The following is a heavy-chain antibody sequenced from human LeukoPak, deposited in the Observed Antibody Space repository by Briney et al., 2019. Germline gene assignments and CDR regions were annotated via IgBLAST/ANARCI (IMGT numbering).Heavy chain of an antibody. J-gene: IGHJ4*02. CDR3: ARAVGASFDY. CDR1: GGSISSGSYY. Sequence: SSQTPSLTCTVSGGSISSGSYYWSWIRQPAGKGLEWIGRIYTSGSTNYNPSLKSRVTISVDTSKNQFSLKLSSVTAADTAVYYCARAVGASFDYWGQGTLVTVSS. V-gene: IGHV4-61*02. D-gene: IGHD1-26*01. CDR2: IYTSGST.